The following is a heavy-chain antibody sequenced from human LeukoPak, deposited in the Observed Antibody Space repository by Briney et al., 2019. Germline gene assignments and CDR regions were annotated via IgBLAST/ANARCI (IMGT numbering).Heavy chain of an antibody. D-gene: IGHD1-26*01. CDR2: IRYDGSNK. J-gene: IGHJ3*02. CDR1: GFTFSSYG. Sequence: GGSLRLSCAASGFTFSSYGMHWVRQAPGKGLEWVAFIRYDGSNKYYADSVKGRFTISRDNGKNSLDLQMNSLRAEDTAVYYCARDPTSSWETAFDIWGQGTMVTVSS. CDR3: ARDPTSSWETAFDI. V-gene: IGHV3-30*02.